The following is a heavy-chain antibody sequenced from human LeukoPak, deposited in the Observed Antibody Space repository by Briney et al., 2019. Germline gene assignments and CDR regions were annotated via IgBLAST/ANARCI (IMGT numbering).Heavy chain of an antibody. CDR3: ARGNDFWSGTFDY. V-gene: IGHV4-34*01. CDR1: GGSFSGYY. Sequence: PSETLSLTCAVYGGSFSGYYWSWIRQPPGKGLEWIGEINHSGSTNYNPSLKSRVTISVDTSKNQFSLKLSSATAADTAVYYCARGNDFWSGTFDYWGQGTLVTVSS. CDR2: INHSGST. J-gene: IGHJ4*02. D-gene: IGHD3-3*01.